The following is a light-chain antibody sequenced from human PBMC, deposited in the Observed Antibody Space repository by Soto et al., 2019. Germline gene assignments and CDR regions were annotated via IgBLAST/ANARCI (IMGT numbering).Light chain of an antibody. CDR2: EVS. V-gene: IGLV2-14*01. CDR1: SSDVGGYNY. J-gene: IGLJ1*01. CDR3: SSYTSSSTYV. Sequence: QSALTQPASVSGSPGQSITISCTGTSSDVGGYNYVSWYQQHPGKAPKLMIYEVSNRPSGVSNRFFGSKSGNTASLTISGLQAEDDDDYYCSSYTSSSTYVFGTGTKLTVL.